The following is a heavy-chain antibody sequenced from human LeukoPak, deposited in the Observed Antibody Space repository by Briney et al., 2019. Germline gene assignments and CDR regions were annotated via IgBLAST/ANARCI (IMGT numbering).Heavy chain of an antibody. Sequence: SETLSLTCTVSGYSISGGYYWGWIRQPPGKGLEWIGSIYHSGSTYYNPSLKSRVTISVDTSKNQFSLKLSSVTAADTALYYCARAGWELRTADYWGQGTLVTVSS. CDR2: IYHSGST. CDR1: GYSISGGYY. D-gene: IGHD1-26*01. J-gene: IGHJ4*02. CDR3: ARAGWELRTADY. V-gene: IGHV4-38-2*02.